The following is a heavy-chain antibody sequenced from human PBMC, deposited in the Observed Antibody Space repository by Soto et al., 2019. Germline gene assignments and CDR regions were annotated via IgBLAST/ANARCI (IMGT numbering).Heavy chain of an antibody. Sequence: QVQLEQSGAEVKRPGSSVKVSCRASGGTFTSYSINWVRRAPGQGPEWLGAVIPRFGTTTYAQRFDGRVTVTADASTGTVFMGMSGLRSEDTAVYFCAMARIVAVSGLTVGYYYYALDLWGQGTEVIVYS. CDR1: GGTFTSYS. J-gene: IGHJ6*02. D-gene: IGHD2-2*01. V-gene: IGHV1-69*01. CDR2: VIPRFGTT. CDR3: AMARIVAVSGLTVGYYYYALDL.